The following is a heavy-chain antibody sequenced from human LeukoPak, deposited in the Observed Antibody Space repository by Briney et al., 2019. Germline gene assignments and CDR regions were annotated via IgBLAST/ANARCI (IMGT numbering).Heavy chain of an antibody. V-gene: IGHV3-30*18. CDR2: ISYDGSNK. D-gene: IGHD6-19*01. J-gene: IGHJ6*04. CDR1: GFTFTSYG. CDR3: AKDAVAVYHYYGMDV. Sequence: GRSLRLACAASGFTFTSYGMHWVRQAPGKGLEWVAVISYDGSNKYYADSVKDRFTLSREPSKHTLYLQMSSLRVEDTAVYYCAKDAVAVYHYYGMDVWGKGNTVTVSS.